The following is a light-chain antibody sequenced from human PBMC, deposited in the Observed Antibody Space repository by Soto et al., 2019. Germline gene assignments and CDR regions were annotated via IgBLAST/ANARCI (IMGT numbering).Light chain of an antibody. CDR1: QSVSSN. Sequence: ERVMTQSAATLSVSPGERVTLSCRASQSVSSNVAWYQQKPGQAPRLLIYGAVSRATGIPARISGSGSGTELTLTISSLQSEDFAVYYCQQYNNWPLTFGGGTKVDIK. V-gene: IGKV3-15*01. CDR2: GAV. J-gene: IGKJ4*01. CDR3: QQYNNWPLT.